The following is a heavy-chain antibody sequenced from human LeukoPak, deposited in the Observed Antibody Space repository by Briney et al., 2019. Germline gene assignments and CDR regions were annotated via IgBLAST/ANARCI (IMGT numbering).Heavy chain of an antibody. Sequence: ASLKVSCKASGYTFTRYYIHWLRQAPGQGLEWLGWLNPNTGGTSYAQKFEGRVTMTSSTSISAAYLELSSPTSDDTAIYYCAKSLAGTTVFWWFDPWGQGTLVTVSS. V-gene: IGHV1-2*02. CDR1: GYTFTRYY. D-gene: IGHD1-7*01. CDR3: AKSLAGTTVFWWFDP. CDR2: LNPNTGGT. J-gene: IGHJ5*02.